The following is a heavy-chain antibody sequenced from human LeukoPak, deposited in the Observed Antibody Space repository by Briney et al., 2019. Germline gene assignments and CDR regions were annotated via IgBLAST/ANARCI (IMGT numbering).Heavy chain of an antibody. Sequence: ASVKVSCKASGYTFTSYDINWVRQATGQGLEWMGWMNPNSGNTGYAQKFQGRVTMTRNTSISTAYMELSRLRSDDTAVYYCARSFKGYSSGCSGGYWGQGTLVTVSS. CDR2: MNPNSGNT. CDR1: GYTFTSYD. D-gene: IGHD6-19*01. CDR3: ARSFKGYSSGCSGGY. J-gene: IGHJ4*02. V-gene: IGHV1-8*01.